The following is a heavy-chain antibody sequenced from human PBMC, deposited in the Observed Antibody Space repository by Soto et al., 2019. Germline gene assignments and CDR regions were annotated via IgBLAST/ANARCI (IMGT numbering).Heavy chain of an antibody. V-gene: IGHV4-30-2*01. CDR3: ARGRNYLVWGSNKSPVNWFDP. CDR2: IYYGGTT. CDR1: GGSISSADSS. D-gene: IGHD3-16*01. J-gene: IGHJ5*02. Sequence: PSETLSLTCAVSGGSISSADSSWSWIRQPPGRGLEWIGHIYYGGTTYYNPSLKSRVAISEDRSKNQFSLKLSSVTAADTAVYYCARGRNYLVWGSNKSPVNWFDPWGQGTLVTVSS.